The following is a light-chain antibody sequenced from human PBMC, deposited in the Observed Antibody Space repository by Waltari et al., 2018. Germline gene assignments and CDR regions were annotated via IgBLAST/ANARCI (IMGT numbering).Light chain of an antibody. J-gene: IGLJ3*02. V-gene: IGLV2-14*01. Sequence: QSALTQPASVSGSPGQSITISCTGTSSDVGGYNYVSRYQQHPGKVPKLLIFVVSNRPSGVSNRFSGSKSGNTASLTISGLQAEDESDYYCCSFTSRSTWVFGGGTKLTVL. CDR3: CSFTSRSTWV. CDR1: SSDVGGYNY. CDR2: VVS.